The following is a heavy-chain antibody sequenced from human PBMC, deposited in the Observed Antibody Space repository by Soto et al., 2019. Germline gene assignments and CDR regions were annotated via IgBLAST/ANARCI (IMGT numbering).Heavy chain of an antibody. J-gene: IGHJ4*02. Sequence: EVQLLESGGGLVQPGGSLRLSCAASGFTFSSYAMSWVRQAPGKGLEWVSAISGSGGSTYYADSVKGRFTISRDNSKNTLYLQMNSLRAEDTAVYYCAKDWSLIVDIVATTLFDYWGQGTLVTVSS. CDR1: GFTFSSYA. CDR3: AKDWSLIVDIVATTLFDY. V-gene: IGHV3-23*01. D-gene: IGHD5-12*01. CDR2: ISGSGGST.